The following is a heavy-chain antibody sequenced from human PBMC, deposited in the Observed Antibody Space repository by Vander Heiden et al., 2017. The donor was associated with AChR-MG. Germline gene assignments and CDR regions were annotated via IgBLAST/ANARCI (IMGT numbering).Heavy chain of an antibody. CDR3: ARGYCTSTDCHGDREH. D-gene: IGHD2-8*01. J-gene: IGHJ1*01. CDR1: GYTFTGYY. CDR2: INPESGGT. Sequence: QVHLVQSGAEVKKPGASVTVSCKTSGYTFTGYYIHWVRQAPGQGLEWMGWINPESGGTESAQSFEDRVIMTRDTSRSTAYMELRGLRYEDTAVYFCARGYCTSTDCHGDREHWGQGTLGTVSS. V-gene: IGHV1-2*02.